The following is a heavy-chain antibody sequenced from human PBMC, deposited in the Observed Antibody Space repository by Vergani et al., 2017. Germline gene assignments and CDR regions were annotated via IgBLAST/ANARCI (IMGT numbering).Heavy chain of an antibody. CDR2: ISGSGGST. CDR3: AKVESNYDILTGYYKQGGYFDY. V-gene: IGHV3-23*01. Sequence: EVQLLESGGGLVQPGGSLRLSCAASGFTFSSYAMSWVRQAPGKGLEWVSAISGSGGSTYYADSVKGRFTISRDNSKNTLYLQMNSLRAEDTAVYYCAKVESNYDILTGYYKQGGYFDYWGQGTLVTVSS. CDR1: GFTFSSYA. D-gene: IGHD3-9*01. J-gene: IGHJ4*02.